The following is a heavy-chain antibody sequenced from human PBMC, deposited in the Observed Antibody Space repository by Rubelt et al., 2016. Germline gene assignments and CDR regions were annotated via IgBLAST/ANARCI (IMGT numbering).Heavy chain of an antibody. CDR2: INPNSGGT. CDR3: AREPQPDAFDI. Sequence: QVQLVQSGAEVKKPGASVKVSCKASGYTFTSYGISWVRQATGQGLEWQGWINPNSGGTNYAQKFQGRVTMTRDTSISTAYMERSRLRSDDTAVYYCAREPQPDAFDIWGQGTMVTVSS. V-gene: IGHV1-2*02. D-gene: IGHD1-1*01. J-gene: IGHJ3*02. CDR1: GYTFTSYG.